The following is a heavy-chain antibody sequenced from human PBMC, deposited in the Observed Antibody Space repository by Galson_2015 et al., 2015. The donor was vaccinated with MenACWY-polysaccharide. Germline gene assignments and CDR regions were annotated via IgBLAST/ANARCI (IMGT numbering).Heavy chain of an antibody. D-gene: IGHD6-13*01. CDR3: AKLMGVSTWYLVDC. CDR2: LSNSGDYT. J-gene: IGHJ4*02. Sequence: SLRLSCAASGFTFSENAMSWVRQAPGRGLEWVSSLSNSGDYTYYADSVKGRFTISRDNSKNTVHLQMNSLRADDTAVYYCAKLMGVSTWYLVDCWGLGTLVTVSS. V-gene: IGHV3-23*01. CDR1: GFTFSENA.